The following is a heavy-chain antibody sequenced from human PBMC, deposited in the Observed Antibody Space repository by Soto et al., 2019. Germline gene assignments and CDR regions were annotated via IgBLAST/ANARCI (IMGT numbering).Heavy chain of an antibody. V-gene: IGHV3-23*01. CDR3: AKDSVLLWFGELKGNRDAFDI. J-gene: IGHJ3*02. CDR2: ISGSGGST. CDR1: GFTFSSYA. D-gene: IGHD3-10*01. Sequence: EVQLLESGGGLVQPGGSLRLSCAASGFTFSSYAMSWVRQAPGKGLEWVSAISGSGGSTYYADSVKGRFTISRDNSKNTLYLQMNSLRAEDTAVYYCAKDSVLLWFGELKGNRDAFDIWGQGTMVTVSS.